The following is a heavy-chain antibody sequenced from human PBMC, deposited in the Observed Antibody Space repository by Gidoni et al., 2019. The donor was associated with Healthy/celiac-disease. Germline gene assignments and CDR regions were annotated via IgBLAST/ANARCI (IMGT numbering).Heavy chain of an antibody. D-gene: IGHD4-17*01. J-gene: IGHJ6*02. CDR3: AREAYGGNSRYYYYYYGMDV. CDR2: IYTSGST. V-gene: IGHV4-61*02. CDR1: GGSISSGSYY. Sequence: QVQLQESGPGLVKPSQTLSLTCTVSGGSISSGSYYWSWIRQPAGKGLEWIGRIYTSGSTNYNPSLKSRVTISVDTSKNQFSLKLSSVTAADTAVYYCAREAYGGNSRYYYYYYGMDVWGQGTTVTVSS.